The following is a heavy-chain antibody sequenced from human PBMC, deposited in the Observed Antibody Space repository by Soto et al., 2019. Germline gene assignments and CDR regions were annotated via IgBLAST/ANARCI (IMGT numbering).Heavy chain of an antibody. D-gene: IGHD1-1*01. J-gene: IGHJ5*02. CDR2: INTYHGNT. Sequence: QVQLVQSGAEVKKPGASVKVSCKASGYTFITYGISWVRQAPGQGLEWMGWINTYHGNTNYAQSFQDRVTMTTDTSTRTAYMELRSLKSDDTAVYYCARDRQLERLDPWGQGTLVTVSS. V-gene: IGHV1-18*01. CDR3: ARDRQLERLDP. CDR1: GYTFITYG.